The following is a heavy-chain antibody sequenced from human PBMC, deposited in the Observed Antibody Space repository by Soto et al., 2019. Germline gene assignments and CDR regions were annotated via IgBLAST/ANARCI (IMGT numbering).Heavy chain of an antibody. V-gene: IGHV3-30*03. D-gene: IGHD6-19*01. CDR1: GFTFSSYG. CDR2: ISYDGSNK. J-gene: IGHJ6*02. Sequence: PGGALRLSCAASGFTFSSYGMHWVRQAPGKGLEWVAVISYDGSNKYYADSVKGRFTISRDNSKNTLYLQMNSLRAEDTAMYYCARVLIAVPGTNYYGMDVWGQGTTVTVSS. CDR3: ARVLIAVPGTNYYGMDV.